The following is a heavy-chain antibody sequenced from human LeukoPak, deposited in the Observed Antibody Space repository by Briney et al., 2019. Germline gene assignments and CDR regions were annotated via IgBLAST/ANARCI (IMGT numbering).Heavy chain of an antibody. CDR1: GFTVSSNY. V-gene: IGHV3-53*01. Sequence: GGSLRLSCAASGFTVSSNYMSWVRQAPGKGLEWVSVIYSGDSTYYADSVKGRFTISRDNSKNTLYLQMNSLRAEDTAVYYCARGYSTGKGNAFDIWGQGTMVTVSS. J-gene: IGHJ3*02. CDR3: ARGYSTGKGNAFDI. D-gene: IGHD6-19*01. CDR2: IYSGDST.